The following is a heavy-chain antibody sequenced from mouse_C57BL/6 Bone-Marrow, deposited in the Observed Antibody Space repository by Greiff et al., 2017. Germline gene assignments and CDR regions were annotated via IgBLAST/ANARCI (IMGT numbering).Heavy chain of an antibody. Sequence: QVQLQQSGAELARPGASVKLSCKASGYTFTSYGISWVKQRTGQGLEWIGEIYPRSGNTYYTEKFKGKATLTADKSSSTAYMELRSLTSEDSAVYFCARGGLTGPTFAYWGQGTLVTVSA. V-gene: IGHV1-81*01. D-gene: IGHD4-1*01. CDR2: IYPRSGNT. CDR1: GYTFTSYG. J-gene: IGHJ3*01. CDR3: ARGGLTGPTFAY.